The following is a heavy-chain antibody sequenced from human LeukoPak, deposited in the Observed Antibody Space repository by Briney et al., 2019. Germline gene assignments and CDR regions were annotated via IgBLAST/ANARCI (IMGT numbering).Heavy chain of an antibody. Sequence: PSETLSLTCTVSGGSISSYYWSWIRQPPGKGLEWIGYIYYSGSTNYNPSLKSRVTISVDTPKNQFSLKLSSVTAADTAVYYCARTESDYFYFDYWGQGTLVTVSS. V-gene: IGHV4-59*08. J-gene: IGHJ4*02. CDR2: IYYSGST. CDR3: ARTESDYFYFDY. CDR1: GGSISSYY. D-gene: IGHD2/OR15-2a*01.